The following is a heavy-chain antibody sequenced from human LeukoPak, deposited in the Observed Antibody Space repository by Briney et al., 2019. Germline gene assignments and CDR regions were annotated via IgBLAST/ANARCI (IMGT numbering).Heavy chain of an antibody. V-gene: IGHV1-69*05. J-gene: IGHJ4*02. Sequence: ASVKVSCKASGGTFSSYAISWVRQAPGQELEWMGGIIPIFGTANYAQKFQGRVTITTDESTSTAYMELSSLRSEDTAVYYCARATPELWFGELLPSYLFDYWGQGTLVTVSS. D-gene: IGHD3-10*01. CDR3: ARATPELWFGELLPSYLFDY. CDR1: GGTFSSYA. CDR2: IIPIFGTA.